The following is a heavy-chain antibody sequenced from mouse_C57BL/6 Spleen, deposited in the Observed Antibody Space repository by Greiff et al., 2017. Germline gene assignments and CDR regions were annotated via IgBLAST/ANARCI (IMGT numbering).Heavy chain of an antibody. J-gene: IGHJ2*01. CDR3: ARYYYGSSPYFDY. Sequence: EVQGVESGGGLVQPGGSLSLSCAASGFTFTDYYMSWVRQPPGKALEWLGFLRNKANGYTTEYSASVKGRFTISRDNSQSILYLQMNALRAEDSATYYCARYYYGSSPYFDYWGQGTTLTVSS. D-gene: IGHD1-1*01. CDR1: GFTFTDYY. CDR2: LRNKANGYTT. V-gene: IGHV7-3*01.